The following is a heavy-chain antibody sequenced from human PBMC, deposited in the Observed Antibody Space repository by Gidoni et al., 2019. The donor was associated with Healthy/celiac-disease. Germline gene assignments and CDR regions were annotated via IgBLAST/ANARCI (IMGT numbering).Heavy chain of an antibody. D-gene: IGHD2-2*01. V-gene: IGHV1-69*08. CDR1: GGTFSSYT. CDR3: ARDRGVVVPAAQHFDY. Sequence: QVQLVQSGAEVKKPGSSVKVSCKASGGTFSSYTISWVRQAPGQGLEWMGRIIPILGIANYAQKFQGRVTITADKSTSTAYMELSSLRSEDTAVYYCARDRGVVVPAAQHFDYWGQGTLVTVSS. J-gene: IGHJ4*02. CDR2: IIPILGIA.